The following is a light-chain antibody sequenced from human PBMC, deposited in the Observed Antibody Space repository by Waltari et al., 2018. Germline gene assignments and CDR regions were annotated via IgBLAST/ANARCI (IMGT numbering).Light chain of an antibody. CDR2: DAS. CDR1: QDINNY. V-gene: IGKV1-33*01. Sequence: DIQMTHTPSSLSASVGDRVTISCQASQDINNYLNWYQKIPGKAPKLLIYDASNLEIGVPSRFSGGGSGTDFTFIITSLQPEDIATYYCQQYENLPLTFGQGTRLEI. CDR3: QQYENLPLT. J-gene: IGKJ5*01.